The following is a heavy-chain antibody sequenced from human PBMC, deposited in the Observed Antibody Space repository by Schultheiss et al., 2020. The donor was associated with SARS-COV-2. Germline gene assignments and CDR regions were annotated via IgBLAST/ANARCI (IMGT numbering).Heavy chain of an antibody. V-gene: IGHV3-21*01. Sequence: GGSLRLSCAASGFTFSSYGMNWVRQAPGKGLEWVSSITSSSSYIYYADSVKGRFTISRDNSKNTLFLQMNSLRPEDTSVYYCARMNYDFWSGHYTYHYYHYGMDVWGQGTTVTVSS. J-gene: IGHJ6*02. CDR2: ITSSSSYI. D-gene: IGHD3-3*01. CDR1: GFTFSSYG. CDR3: ARMNYDFWSGHYTYHYYHYGMDV.